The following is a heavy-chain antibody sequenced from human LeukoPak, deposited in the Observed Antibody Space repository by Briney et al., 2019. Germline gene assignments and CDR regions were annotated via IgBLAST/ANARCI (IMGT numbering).Heavy chain of an antibody. Sequence: SETLSLTCTVSGGSTSSYYWTWIRQPAGKGLEWIGRIYSSGATNYNPSLKSRVTMSVDTSKNQFSLKLSSVTAADTAVYYCARLPVGAQTPGWGQGTLVTVSS. V-gene: IGHV4-4*07. CDR3: ARLPVGAQTPG. CDR2: IYSSGAT. J-gene: IGHJ4*02. D-gene: IGHD3-16*01. CDR1: GGSTSSYY.